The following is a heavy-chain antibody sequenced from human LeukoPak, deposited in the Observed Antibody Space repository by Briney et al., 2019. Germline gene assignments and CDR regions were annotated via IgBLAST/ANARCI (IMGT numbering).Heavy chain of an antibody. D-gene: IGHD1-26*01. CDR1: GYTLIELS. V-gene: IGHV1-24*01. CDR3: AIDVGELLTY. Sequence: ASVKVSCKVSGYTLIELSMHWVRQAPGKGLEWMGGVDPEDGEIIYAQKFQGRVTMTEDTSTDTAYMELSSLRSEDTAVYYCAIDVGELLTYWGQGTLVTVSS. CDR2: VDPEDGEI. J-gene: IGHJ4*02.